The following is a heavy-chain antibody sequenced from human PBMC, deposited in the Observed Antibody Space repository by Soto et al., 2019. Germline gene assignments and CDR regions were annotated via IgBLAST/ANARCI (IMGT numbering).Heavy chain of an antibody. CDR2: MNPNSGAT. Sequence: NLVASVKVSCKASGYTFTAYYIHWVRQAPGQGLEWMGWMNPNSGATNYAQKFQGRVTMTRDTSISTAYMDLSRLRSDDTAVYFCARGGVVVANWFDPWGQGTLVTVSS. CDR1: GYTFTAYY. V-gene: IGHV1-2*02. CDR3: ARGGVVVANWFDP. D-gene: IGHD2-21*01. J-gene: IGHJ5*02.